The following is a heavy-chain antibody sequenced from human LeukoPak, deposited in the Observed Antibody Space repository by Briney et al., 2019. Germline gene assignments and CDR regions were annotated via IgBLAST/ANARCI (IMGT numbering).Heavy chain of an antibody. CDR1: GCTLTELS. Sequence: GASVKVSCKVSGCTLTELSMHWVRQAPGKGLEWMGGFDPEDGETIYAQKFQGRVTMTEDTSTDTAYMKLSSLRSEDTAVYYCATRRPDCSSTSCLFDYWGQGTLVTVSS. V-gene: IGHV1-24*01. J-gene: IGHJ4*02. D-gene: IGHD2-2*01. CDR3: ATRRPDCSSTSCLFDY. CDR2: FDPEDGET.